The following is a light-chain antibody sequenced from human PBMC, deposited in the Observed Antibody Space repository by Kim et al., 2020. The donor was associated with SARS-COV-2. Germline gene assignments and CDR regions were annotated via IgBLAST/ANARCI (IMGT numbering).Light chain of an antibody. J-gene: IGKJ1*01. CDR3: QQYSRTPWT. CDR1: QDISTS. Sequence: DIQMTQSPTSLSASVGDRVTITCRASQDISTSVAWYQQKPGKAPELLVYAASRLQGGVPSRFSGSGSGRDFSLTIHSLPPEDFATYYCQQYSRTPWTFGQGTKVDIK. V-gene: IGKV1-NL1*01. CDR2: AAS.